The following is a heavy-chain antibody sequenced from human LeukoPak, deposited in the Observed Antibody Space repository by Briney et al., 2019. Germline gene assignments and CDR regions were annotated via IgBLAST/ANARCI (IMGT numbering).Heavy chain of an antibody. CDR3: AKERLTTTTFDS. J-gene: IGHJ4*02. D-gene: IGHD4-11*01. Sequence: GGSLRLSCAASGLTFSTYAMSWVRQAPGKGLEWVSLISGSGGSTYYADSVKGRFTISRDNGKNTLSLQMNSLRAEDTALYYCAKERLTTTTFDSWGRGTLVTVSS. CDR2: ISGSGGST. CDR1: GLTFSTYA. V-gene: IGHV3-23*01.